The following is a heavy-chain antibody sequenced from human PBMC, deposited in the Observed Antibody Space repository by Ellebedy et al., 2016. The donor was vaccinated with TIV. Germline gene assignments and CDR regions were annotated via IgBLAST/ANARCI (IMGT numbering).Heavy chain of an antibody. CDR3: ARDPEGPYYYGSGKFDY. Sequence: ASVKVSXXASGYTFTSHIIHWVRQAPGQWLEWLGWTNAGNGDTKYSQKFQGRVTITRDTSASTVYMEMSSLRSEDTAVFYCARDPEGPYYYGSGKFDYWGQGTLVTVSS. J-gene: IGHJ4*02. CDR1: GYTFTSHI. D-gene: IGHD3-10*01. CDR2: TNAGNGDT. V-gene: IGHV1-3*01.